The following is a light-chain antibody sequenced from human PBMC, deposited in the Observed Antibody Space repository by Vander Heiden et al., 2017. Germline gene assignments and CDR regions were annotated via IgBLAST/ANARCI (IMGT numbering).Light chain of an antibody. V-gene: IGLV1-40*01. CDR3: QSFDSSLSGYV. Sequence: QSVLTQPPSVSGAPGQRVTICCTRSSSNIGAGYDVCWYQHLPGTVPKLLIYGDTNRPSGVPDRFSGSKSATSASLAITGLQAEDEADYYCQSFDSSLSGYVFGTGTKVTVL. CDR2: GDT. J-gene: IGLJ1*01. CDR1: SSNIGAGYD.